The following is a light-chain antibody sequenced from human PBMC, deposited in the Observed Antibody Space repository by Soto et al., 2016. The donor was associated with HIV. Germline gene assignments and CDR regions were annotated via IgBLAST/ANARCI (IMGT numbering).Light chain of an antibody. CDR3: QAWDTDTYV. Sequence: YELTQPPSVSVSPGQTATITCSGHTLEKNYASWYQQRPGQSPILVISQDSKRPSGIPERFSGSSSGNTATLTITETQAMDEADYFCQAWDTDTYVFGTGTKVTVL. CDR2: QDS. CDR1: TLEKNY. J-gene: IGLJ1*01. V-gene: IGLV3-1*01.